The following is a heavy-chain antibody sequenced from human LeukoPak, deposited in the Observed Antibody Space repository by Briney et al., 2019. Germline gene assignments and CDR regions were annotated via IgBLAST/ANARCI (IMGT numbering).Heavy chain of an antibody. D-gene: IGHD4-17*01. CDR1: GFTFSSFS. V-gene: IGHV3-48*02. Sequence: GRSLRLSCAASGFTFSSFSMNWVRQAPGKGLEWVSYITPSGNTITYADSVKGRFTISRDNAKSLLYLQMISLRDEDTAVYYCARDQDYAFEYWGQGTLVSGPS. CDR3: ARDQDYAFEY. J-gene: IGHJ4*02. CDR2: ITPSGNTI.